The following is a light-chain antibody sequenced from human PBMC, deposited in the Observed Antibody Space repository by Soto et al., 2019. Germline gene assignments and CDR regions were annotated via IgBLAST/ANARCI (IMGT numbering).Light chain of an antibody. V-gene: IGKV3-20*01. CDR3: QQYGSSPWT. J-gene: IGKJ1*01. Sequence: IVLTQSPATLSLSPGERATLSCRASQSINTYLAWYQQKPGQAPRLLIYGASSRATGIPDRFSGSGSGTDFTLTISRLEPEDFAVYYCQQYGSSPWTFGQGTKV. CDR1: QSINTY. CDR2: GAS.